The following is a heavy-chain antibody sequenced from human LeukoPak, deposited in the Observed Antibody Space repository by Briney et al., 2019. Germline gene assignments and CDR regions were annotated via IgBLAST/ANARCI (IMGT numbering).Heavy chain of an antibody. J-gene: IGHJ5*02. CDR1: GGTFSSYA. Sequence: SVKVSCKASGGTFSSYAISWVRQAPGQGLEWMGGIIPIFGTANYAQKFQGRVAITTDESTSTAYMELSSLRSDDTAVYYCARTPSLYNWFDPWGQGTLVTVSS. CDR2: IIPIFGTA. CDR3: ARTPSLYNWFDP. V-gene: IGHV1-69*05.